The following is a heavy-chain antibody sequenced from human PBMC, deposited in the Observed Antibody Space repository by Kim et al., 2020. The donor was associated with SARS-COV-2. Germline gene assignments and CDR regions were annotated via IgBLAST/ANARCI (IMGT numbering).Heavy chain of an antibody. D-gene: IGHD3-22*01. CDR2: IYTSGST. V-gene: IGHV4-4*07. J-gene: IGHJ6*02. Sequence: SETRSLTCTVSGGSISSYYWSWIRQPAGKGLEWIGRIYTSGSTNYNPSLKSRVTMSVDTSKNQFSLKLSSVTAADTAVYYCARSPYYYDGSSYYYSYYYYGMDVWGQGPTVTVSS. CDR3: ARSPYYYDGSSYYYSYYYYGMDV. CDR1: GGSISSYY.